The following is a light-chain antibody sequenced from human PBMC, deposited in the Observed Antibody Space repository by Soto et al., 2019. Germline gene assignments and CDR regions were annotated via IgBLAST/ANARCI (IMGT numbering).Light chain of an antibody. CDR1: QTISSW. V-gene: IGKV1-5*03. Sequence: DIQITQSPSTLSGSVGDRVTITCRASQTISSWLAWYQQKPGKAPKLLIYKASTLKSGVPSRFSGSGSGTDFALTITSLQAEDFVTYYCQQLRMYPSTFGGGTKVDIK. CDR3: QQLRMYPST. J-gene: IGKJ4*01. CDR2: KAS.